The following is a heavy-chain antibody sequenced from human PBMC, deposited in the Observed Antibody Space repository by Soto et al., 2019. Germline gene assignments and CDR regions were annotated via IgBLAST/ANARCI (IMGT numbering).Heavy chain of an antibody. CDR1: GYTFTNYY. CDR2: INLDGPRT. CDR3: VREGTRMPNMHFDL. D-gene: IGHD2-2*01. V-gene: IGHV1-46*01. Sequence: QVQLVQSGAEVIKPGASVKVSCKASGYTFTNYYMHCVRQAPGQGLEWVGVINLDGPRTSYSQKFQGRITMTRDMSTSTVYVDLSSLTSEDTAIYYCVREGTRMPNMHFDLWGQGTLITVSS. J-gene: IGHJ4*02.